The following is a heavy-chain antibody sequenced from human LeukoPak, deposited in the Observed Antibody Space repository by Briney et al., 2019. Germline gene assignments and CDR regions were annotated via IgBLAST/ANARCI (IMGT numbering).Heavy chain of an antibody. D-gene: IGHD3-22*01. CDR2: ISYDGSNK. J-gene: IGHJ4*02. Sequence: GGSLRLSCAASGFTFSSYAMHWVRQAPGKGLEWVAVISYDGSNKYYADSVKGRFTISRDNSKNTLYLQMNSLRAEDTAVYYCARELMIVVALAGFDYWGQGTLVTVSS. V-gene: IGHV3-30-3*01. CDR3: ARELMIVVALAGFDY. CDR1: GFTFSSYA.